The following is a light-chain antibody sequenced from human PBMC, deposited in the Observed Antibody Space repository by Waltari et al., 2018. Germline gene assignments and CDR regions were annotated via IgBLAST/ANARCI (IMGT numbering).Light chain of an antibody. Sequence: QVVLTQSPSASASLGASVKLTCTLSSGQSNYAIAWHQQQPGKGPRYLMKVNSDGSHNKGDGLPDRFSGSSSGAERYLTISSLQSEDEADYYCQTWGTGTVVFGGGTKLTVL. V-gene: IGLV4-69*01. CDR3: QTWGTGTVV. CDR2: VNSDGSH. J-gene: IGLJ2*01. CDR1: SGQSNYA.